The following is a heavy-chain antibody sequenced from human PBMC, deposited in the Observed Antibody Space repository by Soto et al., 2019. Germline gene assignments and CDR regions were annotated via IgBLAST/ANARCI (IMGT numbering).Heavy chain of an antibody. CDR3: ARALRFLEWLSWFDP. CDR2: IIPIFGTA. CDR1: GGTFSSYA. V-gene: IGHV1-69*13. J-gene: IGHJ5*02. D-gene: IGHD3-3*01. Sequence: ASVKVSCKASGGTFSSYAISWVRQAPGQGLEWMGGIIPIFGTANYAQKFQGRVTITADESTSTAYMELSSLRSEDTAVYYCARALRFLEWLSWFDPWGQGTLVTVSS.